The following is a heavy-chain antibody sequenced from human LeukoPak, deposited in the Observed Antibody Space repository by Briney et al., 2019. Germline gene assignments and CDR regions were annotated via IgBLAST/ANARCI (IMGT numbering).Heavy chain of an antibody. CDR3: AKDRSIGTYYTFDH. CDR1: GFTFSDYA. J-gene: IGHJ4*02. D-gene: IGHD1-26*01. CDR2: SGSGLMT. Sequence: GGSLRLSCAASGFTFSDYAMTWVRQAPGKGLEWVATSGSGLMTYYADSVKGRFTVSGDNSKNTLYLQMSSLTAADTAVYYCAKDRSIGTYYTFDHWGQGTLVTVSS. V-gene: IGHV3-23*01.